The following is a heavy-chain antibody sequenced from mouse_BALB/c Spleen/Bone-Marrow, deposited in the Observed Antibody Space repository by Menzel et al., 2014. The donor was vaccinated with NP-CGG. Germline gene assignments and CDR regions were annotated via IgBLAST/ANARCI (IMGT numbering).Heavy chain of an antibody. V-gene: IGHV4-1*02. D-gene: IGHD1-2*01. CDR3: ARPHYYGYFAY. CDR2: INPGSSTI. Sequence: DVKLVESGGGLVQPGGSLKLSCAASGFDFSGYWMSWVRQAPGKGLEWIGEINPGSSTINYTPSLKDKFIISRDNAKNTLYLQMSKVRSEDTALYYCARPHYYGYFAYWGQGTLVTVSA. CDR1: GFDFSGYW. J-gene: IGHJ3*01.